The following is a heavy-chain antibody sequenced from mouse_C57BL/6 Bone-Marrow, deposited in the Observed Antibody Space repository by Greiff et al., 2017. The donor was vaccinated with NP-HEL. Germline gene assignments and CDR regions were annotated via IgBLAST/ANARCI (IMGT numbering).Heavy chain of an antibody. Sequence: VQLQQSGPELVKPGASVQISCQASGYTFTNYYMNWVKQSHGKSLEWIGDINPKNGGTRYNQTFKGKATLTVDKSSRTAYMELRSLTSEDSAVYYFARERGITTVVTYFDYWGQGTPLTVSS. CDR2: INPKNGGT. V-gene: IGHV1-26*01. CDR3: ARERGITTVVTYFDY. J-gene: IGHJ2*01. D-gene: IGHD1-1*01. CDR1: GYTFTNYY.